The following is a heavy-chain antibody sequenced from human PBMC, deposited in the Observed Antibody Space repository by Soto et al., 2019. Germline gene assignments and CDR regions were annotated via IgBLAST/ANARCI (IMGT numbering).Heavy chain of an antibody. CDR3: ATQVQGRCSSTSCSKEDAFDI. Sequence: ASVKVSCKASGYTFTGYYMHWVRQAPGQGLEWMGWINPNSGGTNYAKKFQGWVTMTRDTSISTAYMELSRLRFDDTAVYYCATQVQGRCSSTSCSKEDAFDIWGQGTMVTVSS. J-gene: IGHJ3*02. CDR1: GYTFTGYY. CDR2: INPNSGGT. V-gene: IGHV1-2*04. D-gene: IGHD2-2*01.